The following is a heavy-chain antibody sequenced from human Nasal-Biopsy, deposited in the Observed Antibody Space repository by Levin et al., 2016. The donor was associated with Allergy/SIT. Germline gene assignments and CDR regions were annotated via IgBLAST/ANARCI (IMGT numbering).Heavy chain of an antibody. CDR1: GFSFSTYA. J-gene: IGHJ4*02. D-gene: IGHD3-10*01. Sequence: GESLKISCAASGFSFSTYAMKWVRQAPGKGLESVAFLWHDGTEKYYADSVKGRFTISRDASKNTLYLQMDSLRAEDTGVFYCARDMAGSLDYWGQGALVTVSS. V-gene: IGHV3-33*01. CDR3: ARDMAGSLDY. CDR2: LWHDGTEK.